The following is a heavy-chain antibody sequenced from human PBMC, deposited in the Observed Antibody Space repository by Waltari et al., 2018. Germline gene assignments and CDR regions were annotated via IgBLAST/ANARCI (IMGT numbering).Heavy chain of an antibody. CDR2: IYHSGST. CDR1: GYSISSGYY. J-gene: IGHJ3*02. V-gene: IGHV4-38-2*01. Sequence: QVQLQESGPGLVKPSETLSLTCAVSGYSISSGYYWGWIRQPPGKGLGWIGSIYHSGSTYYNPSLKSRVTISVDTSKNQFSLMLSSVTAADTAVYYCARNNGVGLDAFDIWGQGTMVTVSS. CDR3: ARNNGVGLDAFDI. D-gene: IGHD1-20*01.